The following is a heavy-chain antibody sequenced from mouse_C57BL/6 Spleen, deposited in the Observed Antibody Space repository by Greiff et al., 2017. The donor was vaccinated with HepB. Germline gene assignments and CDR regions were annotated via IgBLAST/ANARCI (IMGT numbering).Heavy chain of an antibody. J-gene: IGHJ2*01. Sequence: VQLQQSGPELVKPGASVKISCKASGYAFSSSWMNWVKQRPGKGLEWIGRIYPGDGDTNYNGKFKGKATLTADKSSSTAYMQLSSLTSDDSAVYFCARGYYYGSSPFDYWGQGTTLTVSS. V-gene: IGHV1-82*01. CDR2: IYPGDGDT. CDR1: GYAFSSSW. CDR3: ARGYYYGSSPFDY. D-gene: IGHD1-1*01.